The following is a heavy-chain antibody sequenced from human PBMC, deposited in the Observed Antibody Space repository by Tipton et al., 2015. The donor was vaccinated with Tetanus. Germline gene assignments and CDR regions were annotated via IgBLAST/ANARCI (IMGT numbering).Heavy chain of an antibody. D-gene: IGHD6-19*01. CDR3: VRVTGSSSGRGDY. CDR2: IYNDGSDT. J-gene: IGHJ4*02. Sequence: AASGFTFSDYWMHWVRQAPGKGLVWVSRIYNDGSDTTYADYVKGRFTISRDNAKNTLYLQMNNLRPEDTAVYYCVRVTGSSSGRGDYWGQGTLVTVSS. CDR1: GFTFSDYW. V-gene: IGHV3-74*01.